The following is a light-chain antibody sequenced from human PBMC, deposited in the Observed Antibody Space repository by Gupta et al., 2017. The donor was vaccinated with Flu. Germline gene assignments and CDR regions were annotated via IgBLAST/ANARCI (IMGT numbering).Light chain of an antibody. CDR2: GAS. V-gene: IGKV3-20*01. CDR1: QSVSSSY. CDR3: QQYGGSPPYT. J-gene: IGKJ2*01. Sequence: TLSLSPGERATLSCRASQSVSSSYLAWYQQKPGLAPRLLIYGASSRATGIPDRFSGSGSGTDFTLTISRLEPEDFAVYYCQQYGGSPPYTFGQGTQLEIK.